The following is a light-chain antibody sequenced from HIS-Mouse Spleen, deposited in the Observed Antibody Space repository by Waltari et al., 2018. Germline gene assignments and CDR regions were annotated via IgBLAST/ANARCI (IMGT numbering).Light chain of an antibody. J-gene: IGLJ3*02. CDR2: EAN. Sequence: NFMLTQPHSVSESPGKTVTISCTGSSGSIASNYVQWYQQRPGSAPTTVIYEANQRPSGVPDRFSGSIDSSSTSASLTISGLKTEDEADYYCQSYDSSNWVFGGGTKLTVL. CDR3: QSYDSSNWV. CDR1: SGSIASNY. V-gene: IGLV6-57*02.